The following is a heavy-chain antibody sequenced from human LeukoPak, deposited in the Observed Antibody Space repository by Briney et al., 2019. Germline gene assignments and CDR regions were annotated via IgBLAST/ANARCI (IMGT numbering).Heavy chain of an antibody. V-gene: IGHV1-69*13. CDR3: ARDTGPHYYDSSGYLGY. J-gene: IGHJ4*02. Sequence: SVTVSCKASGGTFSSYAISWVRQAPGQGLEWMGGIIPIFGTANYAQKFQGRVTITADESTSTAYMELSSLRSEDTAVYYCARDTGPHYYDSSGYLGYWGQGTLVTVSS. CDR2: IIPIFGTA. CDR1: GGTFSSYA. D-gene: IGHD3-22*01.